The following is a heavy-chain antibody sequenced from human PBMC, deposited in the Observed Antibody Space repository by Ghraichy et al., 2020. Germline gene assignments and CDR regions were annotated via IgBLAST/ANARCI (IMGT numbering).Heavy chain of an antibody. CDR3: AKGSAAARPYYFDY. CDR1: GFTFSSYV. CDR2: ISGGGAST. D-gene: IGHD6-13*01. Sequence: GGSLRLSCAASGFTFSSYVMSWVRQAPGKGLEWVSAISGGGASTYYADSVKGRFTISRDNSKNTLYLQMNSLRAEDTAVYYCAKGSAAARPYYFDYWGQGTLVTVSS. J-gene: IGHJ4*02. V-gene: IGHV3-23*01.